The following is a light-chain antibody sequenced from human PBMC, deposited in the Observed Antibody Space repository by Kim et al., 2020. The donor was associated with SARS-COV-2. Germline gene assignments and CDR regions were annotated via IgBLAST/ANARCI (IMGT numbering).Light chain of an antibody. CDR3: QQSYNFPRT. J-gene: IGKJ1*01. CDR1: SGW. Sequence: SGWLNWYQQKPGKAPHLLIYRTSTLQSGVPPRFSGSASGTDFTLTISSLQPEDFATYYCQQSYNFPRTFGQGTKVDIK. CDR2: RTS. V-gene: IGKV1-39*01.